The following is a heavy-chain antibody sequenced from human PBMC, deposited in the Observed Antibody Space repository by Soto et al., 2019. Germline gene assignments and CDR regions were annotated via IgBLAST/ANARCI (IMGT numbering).Heavy chain of an antibody. CDR2: IYYSGST. CDR1: GGSISSGGYY. J-gene: IGHJ6*02. V-gene: IGHV4-31*03. Sequence: PSETLSLTCTVSGGSISSGGYYWSWIRQHPGKGLEWIGYIYYSGSTYYNPSLKSRVTISVDTSKNQFSLKLSSVTAADTAVYYCAGVVAATGGYYGMDVWGQGTTVTVSS. CDR3: AGVVAATGGYYGMDV. D-gene: IGHD2-15*01.